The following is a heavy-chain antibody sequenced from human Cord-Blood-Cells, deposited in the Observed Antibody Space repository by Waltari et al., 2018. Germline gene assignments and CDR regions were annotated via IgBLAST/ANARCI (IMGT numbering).Heavy chain of an antibody. CDR1: GGSISSSSYY. CDR3: ARHCPDWGVPAAESPNYYYDYYMDV. J-gene: IGHJ6*03. CDR2: IYYSGST. Sequence: QLQLQESGPGLVKPSETLSLTCTVSGGSISSSSYYWGWIRQPPGTGLEWIGSIYYSGSTDCSPALKGRVTICVDTSKHQFSLKLSSVTAADTAVYYCARHCPDWGVPAAESPNYYYDYYMDVWGKGTTVTVSS. V-gene: IGHV4-39*01. D-gene: IGHD2-2*01.